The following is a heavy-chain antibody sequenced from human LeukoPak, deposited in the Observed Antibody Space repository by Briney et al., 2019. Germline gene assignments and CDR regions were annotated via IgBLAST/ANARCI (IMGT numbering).Heavy chain of an antibody. Sequence: SETLSLTCAVYGGSFSGYYWSWIRQPPGKGLEWIGEINHSGSTNYNPSLKSRVTISVETSKNQFSLKLSSVTAADTAVYYCARGGGRYSYGPRFDPWAREPWSPSPQ. V-gene: IGHV4-34*01. D-gene: IGHD5-18*01. CDR2: INHSGST. CDR1: GGSFSGYY. J-gene: IGHJ5*02. CDR3: ARGGGRYSYGPRFDP.